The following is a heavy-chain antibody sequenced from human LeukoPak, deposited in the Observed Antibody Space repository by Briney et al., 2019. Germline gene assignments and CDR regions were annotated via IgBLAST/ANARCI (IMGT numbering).Heavy chain of an antibody. CDR3: ARVRAILTGYYPMASAVDY. V-gene: IGHV3-23*01. CDR1: GFTFSNYA. J-gene: IGHJ4*02. D-gene: IGHD3-9*01. Sequence: GGSLRLSCAASGFTFSNYAMSWVRQAPGKRLEWVSAISGSGGTTYHADSVKGRFTISRDNAKNSLYLQMNSLRAEDTAVYYCARVRAILTGYYPMASAVDYWGQGTLVTVSS. CDR2: ISGSGGTT.